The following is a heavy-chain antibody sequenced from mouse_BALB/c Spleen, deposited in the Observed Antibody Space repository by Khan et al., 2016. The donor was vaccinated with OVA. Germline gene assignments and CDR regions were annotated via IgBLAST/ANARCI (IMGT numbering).Heavy chain of an antibody. V-gene: IGHV1-4*01. CDR1: GYTFTSYT. J-gene: IGHJ2*01. Sequence: QIQLVQSGAELARPGASVKMSCKASGYTFTSYTMHWVKQRPGQGLEWIGYINPSSGYTKYNQKFKDKATLTTDKSSSTAYMQLSSLTSEDSAGYYCARTHERWGQGTTLTVSA. CDR3: ARTHER. CDR2: INPSSGYT.